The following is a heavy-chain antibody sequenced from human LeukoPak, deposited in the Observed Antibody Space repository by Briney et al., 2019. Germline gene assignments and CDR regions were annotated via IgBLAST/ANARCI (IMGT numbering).Heavy chain of an antibody. CDR3: ARHYYDTSGYYYFDY. CDR1: GGSISGYY. D-gene: IGHD3-22*01. J-gene: IGHJ4*02. Sequence: PSETLSLTCNVSGGSISGYYWSWIRQPPGKGLEYMGYIYCSGSTDYNPSLKSRITISVDTSKNQFSLKLSSVTAADTAVYYCARHYYDTSGYYYFDYWGQGTLVTVSS. V-gene: IGHV4-59*08. CDR2: IYCSGST.